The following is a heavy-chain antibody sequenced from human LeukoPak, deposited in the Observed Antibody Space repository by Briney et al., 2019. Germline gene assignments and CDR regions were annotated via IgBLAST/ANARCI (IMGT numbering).Heavy chain of an antibody. CDR1: GYTSTSPD. CDR2: MNPRDNT. Sequence: ASVKVSCKASGYTSTSPDINWVRQATGRGLEWLGWMNPRDNTGYAQKLQGRVTLTRDKSINTAYMELSSLRSEDTAVYYCARYTQHYGFDIWGQGTMVTVSA. J-gene: IGHJ3*02. D-gene: IGHD3-3*02. V-gene: IGHV1-8*01. CDR3: ARYTQHYGFDI.